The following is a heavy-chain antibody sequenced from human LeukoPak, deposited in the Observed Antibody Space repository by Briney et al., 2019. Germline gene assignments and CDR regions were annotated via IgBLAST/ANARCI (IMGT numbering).Heavy chain of an antibody. CDR3: ARASNPWLQLT. Sequence: GGSLRLSCAASGFTFSNYSMIWVRQAPGKGLEWVGNIKQDGSVNRYADSVRGRFTISRDNAQTSLYLQMNSLRAEDTAVYYCARASNPWLQLTWGQGTLVTVSS. V-gene: IGHV3-7*05. D-gene: IGHD5-24*01. CDR2: IKQDGSVN. J-gene: IGHJ5*02. CDR1: GFTFSNYS.